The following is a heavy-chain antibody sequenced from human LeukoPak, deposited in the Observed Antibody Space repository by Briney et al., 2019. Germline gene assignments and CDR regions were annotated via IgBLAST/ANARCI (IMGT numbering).Heavy chain of an antibody. CDR1: GFTFSSYE. CDR3: ARDTLGPYYYGSGSYP. Sequence: GGSLRLSCAASGFTFSSYEMSWVRQAPGRGLEWVSYISSSGSTIYYADPVKGRFTITRDNAKNSLYLQMNSLRAEDTAVYYCARDTLGPYYYGSGSYPWGQGTLVTVSS. J-gene: IGHJ4*02. V-gene: IGHV3-48*03. CDR2: ISSSGSTI. D-gene: IGHD3-10*01.